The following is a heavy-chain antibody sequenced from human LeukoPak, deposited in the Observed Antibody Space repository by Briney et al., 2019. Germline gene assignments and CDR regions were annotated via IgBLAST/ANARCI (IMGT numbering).Heavy chain of an antibody. CDR1: GITLSNYG. CDR3: ARSYTVADQLDY. V-gene: IGHV3-23*01. Sequence: GGSLRLSCAVSGITLSNYGMSWVRQAPGKGLEWVAGISGSGGATNYADSVKGRFTISRDNPKNTLYLQMNSLRTEDTAVYYCARSYTVADQLDYWGQGTLVTVSS. CDR2: ISGSGGAT. D-gene: IGHD2-2*01. J-gene: IGHJ4*02.